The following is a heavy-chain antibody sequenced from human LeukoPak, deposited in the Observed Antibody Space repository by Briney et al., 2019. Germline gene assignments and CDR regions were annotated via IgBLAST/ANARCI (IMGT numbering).Heavy chain of an antibody. CDR3: ARDKAAAGLRTFDY. CDR1: GGSITGYF. J-gene: IGHJ4*02. V-gene: IGHV4-4*07. D-gene: IGHD6-13*01. CDR2: IYSSGRT. Sequence: NPSETLSLTCTVSGGSITGYFWSWFRQPAGKSLEWIGRIYSSGRTGYNPSLKSRFTISVDTSKNQISLKLSSVTAADTAVYYCARDKAAAGLRTFDYWGQGILVTVSS.